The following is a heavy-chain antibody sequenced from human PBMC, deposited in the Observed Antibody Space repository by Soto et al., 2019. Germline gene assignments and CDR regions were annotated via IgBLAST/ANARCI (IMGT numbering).Heavy chain of an antibody. CDR1: GGSISSYY. V-gene: IGHV4-59*01. CDR3: ARAEGYYYDSSGQFDY. D-gene: IGHD3-22*01. J-gene: IGHJ4*02. CDR2: IYYSGST. Sequence: SETLSLTCTVSGGSISSYYWSWIRQPPGKGLEWIGYIYYSGSTNYNPSLKSRATISVDTSKNQFSLKLSSVTAADTAVYYCARAEGYYYDSSGQFDYWGQGTLVTVSS.